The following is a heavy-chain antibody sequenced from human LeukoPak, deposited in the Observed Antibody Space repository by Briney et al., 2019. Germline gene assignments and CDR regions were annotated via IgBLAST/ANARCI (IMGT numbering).Heavy chain of an antibody. V-gene: IGHV3-21*01. CDR1: GLTFSSYS. D-gene: IGHD2-21*02. CDR3: ARDFTCGGDCYLYYFDY. J-gene: IGHJ4*02. Sequence: GGSLRLSCAASGLTFSSYSMNWVRQAPGKGLEWVSSISSSSSYIYYADSVKGRFTISRDNAKNSLYLQMNSLRAEDTAIYYCARDFTCGGDCYLYYFDYWGQGTLVTVSS. CDR2: ISSSSSYI.